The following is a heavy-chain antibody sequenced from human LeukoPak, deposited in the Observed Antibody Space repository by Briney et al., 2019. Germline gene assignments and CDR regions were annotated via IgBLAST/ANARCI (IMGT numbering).Heavy chain of an antibody. CDR1: GFTFSSYS. V-gene: IGHV3-21*01. J-gene: IGHJ4*02. CDR2: ISSSSSYI. D-gene: IGHD3-22*01. Sequence: GGSLRLSCAASGFTFSSYSMNWVRQAPGKGLEWVSSISSSSSYIYYADSVKGRFTIFRDNAKNSLYLQMNSLRAEDTAVYYCARDFGYDSSGYPYYFDYWGQGTLVTVSS. CDR3: ARDFGYDSSGYPYYFDY.